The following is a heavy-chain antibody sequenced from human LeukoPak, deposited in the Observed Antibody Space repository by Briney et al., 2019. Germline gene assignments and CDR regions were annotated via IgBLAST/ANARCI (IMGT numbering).Heavy chain of an antibody. CDR1: GGTFSSYA. CDR3: ARSAVVVAATQDYYYGMDV. J-gene: IGHJ6*02. Sequence: EASVKVSCTASGGTFSSYAISWVRQAPGQGPEWMGGIIPIFGTANYAQKFQGRVTITADESTSTAYMELSSLRSEDTAVYYCARSAVVVAATQDYYYGMDVWGQGTTVTVSS. CDR2: IIPIFGTA. D-gene: IGHD2-15*01. V-gene: IGHV1-69*13.